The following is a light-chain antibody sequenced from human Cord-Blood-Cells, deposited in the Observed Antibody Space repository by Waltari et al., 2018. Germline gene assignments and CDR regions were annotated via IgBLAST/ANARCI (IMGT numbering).Light chain of an antibody. J-gene: IGLJ2*01. CDR3: CSYAGSYTFVV. CDR1: SSDVGGYNY. V-gene: IGLV2-11*01. Sequence: QSALTQPRSVSGSPGQPVTISCTGTSSDVGGYNYGPWYQQHPGKAPKLMIYDVSKRPSGVPDRFSGSKSGNTASLTISGLQAEDEADYYCCSYAGSYTFVVFGGGTKLTVL. CDR2: DVS.